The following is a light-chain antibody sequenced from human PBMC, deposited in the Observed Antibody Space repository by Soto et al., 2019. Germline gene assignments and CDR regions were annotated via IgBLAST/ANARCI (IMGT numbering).Light chain of an antibody. V-gene: IGKV3-15*01. Sequence: EIVMTQSPATLSVSPGERATLSCRASQRVNNNLAWYQQKPGQAPRLLIYGASARATGIPARFSGSGSGTEFSLTISSLQAEDFAVYDCQKYNNCPLTFGGGTKVEIK. CDR2: GAS. CDR3: QKYNNCPLT. CDR1: QRVNNN. J-gene: IGKJ4*01.